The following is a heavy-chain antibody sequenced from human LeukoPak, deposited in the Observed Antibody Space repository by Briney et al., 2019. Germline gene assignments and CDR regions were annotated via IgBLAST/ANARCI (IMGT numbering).Heavy chain of an antibody. J-gene: IGHJ2*01. D-gene: IGHD3-22*01. CDR3: ARDLQANYYDSSGYHSTAGWYFDL. Sequence: GGSLRLSCAASGFTFTSYWMSWVRQAPGKGLEWVSVIYSGGSTYYADSVKGRFTISRDNSKNTLYLQMNSLRAEDTAVYYCARDLQANYYDSSGYHSTAGWYFDLWGRGTLVTASS. V-gene: IGHV3-53*01. CDR2: IYSGGST. CDR1: GFTFTSYW.